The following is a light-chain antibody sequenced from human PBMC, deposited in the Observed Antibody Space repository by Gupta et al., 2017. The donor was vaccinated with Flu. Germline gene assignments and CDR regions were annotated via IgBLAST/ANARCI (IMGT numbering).Light chain of an antibody. CDR2: DVS. V-gene: IGLV2-11*01. J-gene: IGLJ3*02. Sequence: QSALTQPRSVSGSPGPSVAISCTGTSSDVGGYNYVSWYQQHPGKAPKLWIYDVSKRPSWVPGRFSASKSGNTATLTISGLQAEDEADYYCCSYAGTYTPWVVGGGTTLTVL. CDR3: CSYAGTYTPWV. CDR1: SSDVGGYNY.